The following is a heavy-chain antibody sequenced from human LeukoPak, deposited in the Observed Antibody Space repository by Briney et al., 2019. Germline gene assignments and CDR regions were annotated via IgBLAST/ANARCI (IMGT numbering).Heavy chain of an antibody. V-gene: IGHV4-59*08. Sequence: PSEALSLTCTVSGGSISSYYWTWVRQPPGKGLEWSGHIFYSGSTKYSPSLNSRVTISLDTSKNQFSLNLNSVTAADTAVYYCARQPSGFYDKSGYYPYYFDYWGQGTLVTVSS. J-gene: IGHJ4*02. CDR1: GGSISSYY. CDR3: ARQPSGFYDKSGYYPYYFDY. CDR2: IFYSGST. D-gene: IGHD3-22*01.